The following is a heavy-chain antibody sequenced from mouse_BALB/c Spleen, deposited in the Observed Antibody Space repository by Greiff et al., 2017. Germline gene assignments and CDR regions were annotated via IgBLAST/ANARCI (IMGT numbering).Heavy chain of an antibody. Sequence: VQLQQSGPGLVKPSQSLSLTCSVTGYSITSGYYWNWIRQFPGNKLEWMGYISYDGSNNYNPSLKNRISITRDTSKNQFFLKLNSVTTEDTATYYCARGGYDDYDGFAYWGQGTLVTVSA. D-gene: IGHD2-4*01. J-gene: IGHJ3*01. CDR2: ISYDGSN. CDR3: ARGGYDDYDGFAY. V-gene: IGHV3-6*02. CDR1: GYSITSGYY.